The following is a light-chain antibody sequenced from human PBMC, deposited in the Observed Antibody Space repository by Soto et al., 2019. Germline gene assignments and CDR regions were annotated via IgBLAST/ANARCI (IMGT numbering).Light chain of an antibody. CDR2: DVS. CDR1: SSDVGSYNY. J-gene: IGLJ2*01. CDR3: SSYTTSSTPVV. Sequence: QSVLTQPASVSWSPGQSITISCTGTSSDVGSYNYVSWYQQYPGKAPKLMIYDVSNRPSGVSYRFSGSKSGNTASLTISGLQAEDEADYYCSSYTTSSTPVVFGGGTKLTVL. V-gene: IGLV2-14*01.